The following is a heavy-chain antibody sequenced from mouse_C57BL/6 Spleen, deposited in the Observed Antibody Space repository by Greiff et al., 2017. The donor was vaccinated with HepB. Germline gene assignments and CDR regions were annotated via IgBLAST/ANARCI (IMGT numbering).Heavy chain of an antibody. V-gene: IGHV2-5*01. CDR3: VDGYTPHAMDY. CDR1: GFSLTSYG. D-gene: IGHD2-3*01. Sequence: VQVVESGPGLVQPSQSLSITCTVSGFSLTSYGVHWVRQSPGKGLEWLGVIWRGGSTDYNAAFMSRLSITKDNSKSQVFFKMNSLQADDTAIYYCVDGYTPHAMDYWGQGTSVTVSS. J-gene: IGHJ4*01. CDR2: IWRGGST.